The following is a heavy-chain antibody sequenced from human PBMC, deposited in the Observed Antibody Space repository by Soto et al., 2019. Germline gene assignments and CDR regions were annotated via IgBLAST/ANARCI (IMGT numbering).Heavy chain of an antibody. V-gene: IGHV4-34*01. CDR2: INHSGST. CDR3: ARGKPVLDIVVVPAAIRADLSEYFQN. Sequence: PSETLSLTCAVYGGSFSGYYWSWIRQPPGKGLEWIGEINHSGSTNYNPSLKSRVTISVDTSKNQFSLKLSSVTAADTAVYYCARGKPVLDIVVVPAAIRADLSEYFQNWGQGTLVTVS. J-gene: IGHJ1*01. CDR1: GGSFSGYY. D-gene: IGHD2-2*02.